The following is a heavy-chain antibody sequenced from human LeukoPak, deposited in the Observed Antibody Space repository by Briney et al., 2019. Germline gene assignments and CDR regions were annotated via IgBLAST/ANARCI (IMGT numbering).Heavy chain of an antibody. CDR2: ISGSGGST. CDR1: GFTFSSYA. Sequence: PGGSLRLSCAASGFTFSSYAMSWVRQAPGKGLEWVSAISGSGGSTYYADPVKGRFTISRDNSKNTLYLQMNSLRAEDTAVYYCAKDIRGYYDSSGYFAYWGQGTLVTVSS. CDR3: AKDIRGYYDSSGYFAY. J-gene: IGHJ4*02. V-gene: IGHV3-23*01. D-gene: IGHD3-22*01.